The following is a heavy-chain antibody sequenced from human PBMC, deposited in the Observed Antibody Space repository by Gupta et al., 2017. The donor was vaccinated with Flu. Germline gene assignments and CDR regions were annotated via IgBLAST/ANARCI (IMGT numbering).Heavy chain of an antibody. J-gene: IGHJ3*02. D-gene: IGHD2-21*02. V-gene: IGHV3-48*01. CDR3: ARGLESVTAHDAFDI. CDR2: ISSSSSTI. CDR1: GFTFSSYS. Sequence: EVQLVESGGGLVQPGGSLRLSCAASGFTFSSYSMNWVRQAPGKGLEWVSYISSSSSTISYADSVKGRFTISRDNAKNSLYLQMNSLRAEDTAVYYCARGLESVTAHDAFDIWGQGTMVTVSS.